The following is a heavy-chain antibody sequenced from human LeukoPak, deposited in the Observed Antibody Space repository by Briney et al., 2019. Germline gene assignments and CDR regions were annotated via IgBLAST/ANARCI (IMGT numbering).Heavy chain of an antibody. D-gene: IGHD5-24*01. CDR1: VASISISSYY. CDR3: ARPSGDYNSPFDS. J-gene: IGHJ4*02. V-gene: IGHV4-39*01. CDR2: IYYSGST. Sequence: SETLSLTCTVFVASISISSYYWGWFRQPPGKGLDWIGSIYYSGSTYYNPSLKSRVTISVDTSKNQFSLRLSSVTAADTAVYYCARPSGDYNSPFDSWGQGTLVTVSS.